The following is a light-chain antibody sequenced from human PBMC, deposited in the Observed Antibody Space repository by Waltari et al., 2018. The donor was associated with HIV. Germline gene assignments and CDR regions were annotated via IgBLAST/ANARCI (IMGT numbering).Light chain of an antibody. Sequence: DIVMTQSPDSLAVSLGVRATINCKSSQSVLYSSNNKNYLAWYQQKPGQPPNLLIYWASARESGVPDRVSGSVSGTDFTLTISSLQAEDVAVYYCQQYYSTPWPFGQGNKVEIK. J-gene: IGKJ1*01. V-gene: IGKV4-1*01. CDR3: QQYYSTPWP. CDR1: QSVLYSSNNKNY. CDR2: WAS.